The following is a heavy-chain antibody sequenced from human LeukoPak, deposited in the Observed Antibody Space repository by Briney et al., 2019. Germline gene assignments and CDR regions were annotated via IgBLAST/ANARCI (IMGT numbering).Heavy chain of an antibody. V-gene: IGHV1-24*01. CDR2: FDPEDGET. Sequence: ASVKVSCKVSGYTLTELSMHWVRQAPGKGLEWMGGFDPEDGETIYAQKFQGRVTMTEDTSTDTAYMELSSLRSEDTAAYYCARDTTAYKVVPAAMGDYWGQGTLVTVSS. CDR1: GYTLTELS. D-gene: IGHD2-2*01. CDR3: ARDTTAYKVVPAAMGDY. J-gene: IGHJ4*02.